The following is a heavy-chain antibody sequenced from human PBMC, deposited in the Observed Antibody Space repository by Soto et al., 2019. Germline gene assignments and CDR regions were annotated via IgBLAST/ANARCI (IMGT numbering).Heavy chain of an antibody. CDR1: GGSISSGGYS. D-gene: IGHD4-17*01. V-gene: IGHV4-30-2*01. J-gene: IGHJ4*02. CDR3: ARSMHDHGDCDY. CDR2: IYHSGSS. Sequence: SETLTVACAFSGGSISSGGYSWSWIRQPPGKGLEWIGYIYHSGSSYYNPSLKSRVTISVDMSKNQFSLRLSSVTAADTAVYYCARSMHDHGDCDYWGQGTLVIVSS.